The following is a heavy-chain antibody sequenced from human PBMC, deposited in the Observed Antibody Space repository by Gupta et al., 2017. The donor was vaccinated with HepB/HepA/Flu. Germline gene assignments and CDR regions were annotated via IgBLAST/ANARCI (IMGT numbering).Heavy chain of an antibody. D-gene: IGHD3-22*01. V-gene: IGHV3-43*02. CDR2: IKGSAGRT. CDR3: AKDFYYDSSGYRIGH. CDR1: GFSFNAYA. Sequence: EVQLVESGGGLVQPGGSLSPSCAVSGFSFNAYALHWVCQFPGKGLEWVSLIKGSAGRTQYADSVEGRFTSSRDHSKNSLYLQMNSLRIEDTAIYYCAKDFYYDSSGYRIGHWGQGTLVTVSS. J-gene: IGHJ4*02.